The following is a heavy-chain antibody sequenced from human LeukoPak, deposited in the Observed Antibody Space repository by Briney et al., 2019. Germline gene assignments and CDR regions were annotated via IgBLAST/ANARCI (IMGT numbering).Heavy chain of an antibody. CDR2: IYYSGST. J-gene: IGHJ5*02. CDR1: GVSISSGGYY. Sequence: PSETLSLTCTVSGVSISSGGYYWSWIRQHPGKGLEWIGYIYYSGSTYYNPSLKSRVTISVDTSKNQFSLKLSSVTAADTAVYYCASVSIAAAGENWFDPWGQGTLVTVSS. V-gene: IGHV4-31*03. D-gene: IGHD6-13*01. CDR3: ASVSIAAAGENWFDP.